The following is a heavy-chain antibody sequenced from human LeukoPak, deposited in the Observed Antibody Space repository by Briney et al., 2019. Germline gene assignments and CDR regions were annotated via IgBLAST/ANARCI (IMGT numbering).Heavy chain of an antibody. Sequence: GGSLRLSCAASGFTVSSNYMSWVRQAPGKGLEWVSVIYSGGSTYYADSVKGRFTISRDNSKNTLYLQMNSLRAEDTAVYYCARHLGYSYGPDYWGQGTPVTVSS. CDR2: IYSGGST. CDR1: GFTVSSNY. CDR3: ARHLGYSYGPDY. V-gene: IGHV3-66*04. D-gene: IGHD5-18*01. J-gene: IGHJ4*02.